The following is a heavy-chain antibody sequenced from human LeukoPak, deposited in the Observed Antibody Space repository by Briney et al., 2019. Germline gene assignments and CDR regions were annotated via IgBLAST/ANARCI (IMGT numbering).Heavy chain of an antibody. J-gene: IGHJ4*02. D-gene: IGHD6-19*01. V-gene: IGHV3-30-3*01. CDR1: GFTFSSYA. CDR3: AKGARMGSSGWKPNFDY. Sequence: PGGSLRLSCAASGFTFSSYAMHWVRQALGKGLEWVAVISYDGSNKYYADSVKGRFTISRDNSKNTLYLQMNSLRAEDTAVYYCAKGARMGSSGWKPNFDYWGQGTLVTVSS. CDR2: ISYDGSNK.